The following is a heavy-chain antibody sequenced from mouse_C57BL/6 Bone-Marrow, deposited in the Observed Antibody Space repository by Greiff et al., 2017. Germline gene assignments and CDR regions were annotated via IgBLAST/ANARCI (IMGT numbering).Heavy chain of an antibody. V-gene: IGHV1-12*01. D-gene: IGHD1-1*01. CDR1: GYTFTSYN. CDR3: ARSDYYGSSWFAY. Sequence: LQESGAELVRPGASVKMSCKASGYTFTSYNMHWVKQTPRQGLEWIGAIYPGNGDTSYNQKFKGKATLTVDKSTSTAYMQLSSLTSEDSAVYFCARSDYYGSSWFAYWGQGTLVTVSA. CDR2: IYPGNGDT. J-gene: IGHJ3*01.